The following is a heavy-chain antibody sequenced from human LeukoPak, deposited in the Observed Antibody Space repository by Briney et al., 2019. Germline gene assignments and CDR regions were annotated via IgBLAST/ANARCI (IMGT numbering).Heavy chain of an antibody. CDR3: AKGGTYYYASGSPNPLYY. CDR2: ISYDGSNK. J-gene: IGHJ4*02. Sequence: GPLRLSCAASGFTFSSYGMHWVRQAPGKGLEWVAVISYDGSNKYYADSVKGRFTISRDNSKNTLYLQMNSLRVEDTAVYYCAKGGTYYYASGSPNPLYYWGQGTLVTVSS. V-gene: IGHV3-30*18. D-gene: IGHD3-10*01. CDR1: GFTFSSYG.